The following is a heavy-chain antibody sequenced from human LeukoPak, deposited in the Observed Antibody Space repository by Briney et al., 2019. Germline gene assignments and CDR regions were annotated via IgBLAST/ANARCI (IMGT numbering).Heavy chain of an antibody. D-gene: IGHD3-3*01. Sequence: PGGSLRLSCAASGFTFSSYAMSWVRQAPGKGLEWVSAISGSGGSTYYADSVKGRFTISRDNSKNTLYLQMNSLRAEDMAVYYCAKNGYYDFWSGYYPNLLFDYWGQGTLVTVSS. CDR1: GFTFSSYA. J-gene: IGHJ4*02. V-gene: IGHV3-23*01. CDR3: AKNGYYDFWSGYYPNLLFDY. CDR2: ISGSGGST.